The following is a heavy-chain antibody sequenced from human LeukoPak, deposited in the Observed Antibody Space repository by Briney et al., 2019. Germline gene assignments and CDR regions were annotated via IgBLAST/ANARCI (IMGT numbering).Heavy chain of an antibody. D-gene: IGHD2-15*01. Sequence: GGSLRLSCAASEFTFNYYAMNWVRQAPGKGLEWVSAISGSGGTPYYADSVKGRFTISRDNSKNTLYLQMNSLRAEDTAVYYCAKWGPSVVAATAYDYWGQGTLVTVSS. CDR3: AKWGPSVVAATAYDY. V-gene: IGHV3-23*01. J-gene: IGHJ4*02. CDR2: ISGSGGTP. CDR1: EFTFNYYA.